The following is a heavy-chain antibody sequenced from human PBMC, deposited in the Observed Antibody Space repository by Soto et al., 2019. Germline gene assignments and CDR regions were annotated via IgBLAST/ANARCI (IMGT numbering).Heavy chain of an antibody. J-gene: IGHJ4*02. CDR1: GFSLSTSGVG. V-gene: IGHV2-5*02. D-gene: IGHD4-17*01. CDR2: IYWDDDK. Sequence: QITLKESGPTLVKPTQTLTLTCTFSGFSLSTSGVGVGWIRQPPGKALEWLALIYWDDDKRYTPSLKSRLTITKDISKNQVVLTMTNMDPVDTATYYCTRVMTTVTKEWGQGTLVTVSS. CDR3: TRVMTTVTKE.